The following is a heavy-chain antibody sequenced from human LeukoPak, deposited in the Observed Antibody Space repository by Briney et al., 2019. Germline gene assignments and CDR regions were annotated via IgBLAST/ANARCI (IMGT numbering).Heavy chain of an antibody. J-gene: IGHJ6*02. CDR1: GGTFSSYA. CDR3: ARDRPIAVAGTGYYYYGMDV. Sequence: SVKVSCKASGGTFSSYAISWVRQAPGQGLEWMGGIIPIFGTANYAQKFQGRVTITTDESTSTAYMELRSLRSDDTAVYYCARDRPIAVAGTGYYYYGMDVWGQGTTVTVSS. V-gene: IGHV1-69*05. D-gene: IGHD6-19*01. CDR2: IIPIFGTA.